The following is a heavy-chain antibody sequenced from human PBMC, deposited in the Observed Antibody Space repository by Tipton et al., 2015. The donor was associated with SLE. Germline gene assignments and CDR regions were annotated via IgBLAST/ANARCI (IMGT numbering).Heavy chain of an antibody. J-gene: IGHJ6*02. CDR2: MTPNSGHT. CDR1: GCTFANYD. V-gene: IGHV1-8*01. D-gene: IGHD3-10*01. CDR3: ARGSVTGTVSFGVDV. Sequence: QPVQSGAEVKQPGASVKVSCKASGCTFANYDINWVRQATGQGLEWMGWMTPNSGHTGYAQKFQGRVTMTRNTSISTAYMELRSLRSEDTAVYYCARGSVTGTVSFGVDVWGQGTTVIVSS.